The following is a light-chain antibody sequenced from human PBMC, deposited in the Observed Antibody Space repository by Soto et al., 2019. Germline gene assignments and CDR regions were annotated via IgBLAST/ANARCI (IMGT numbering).Light chain of an antibody. V-gene: IGKV1-5*01. CDR3: QQYNSYSPYT. J-gene: IGKJ2*01. CDR2: DAS. Sequence: DIQMTQSPSTLSASVGDRVTITCRASQSISSWLTWYQQKPGKAPKLLIYDASSLESGVPSRFSGSGSGTEFTLTISSLQPDDFATYYCQQYNSYSPYTFGQGTTVDIK. CDR1: QSISSW.